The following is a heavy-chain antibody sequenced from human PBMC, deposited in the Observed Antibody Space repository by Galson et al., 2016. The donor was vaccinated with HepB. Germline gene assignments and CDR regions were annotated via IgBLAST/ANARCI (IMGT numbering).Heavy chain of an antibody. D-gene: IGHD1-26*01. Sequence: SVKVSCKAAGGNFKSYAISWVRQAPGQGLEWMGVIVPVVGIGKYAQKFQDRVTITADESTTTAYMELSSLTAEYTAVYYCAKPRGSHGYFDYWGQGTLVTVSS. CDR2: IVPVVGIG. CDR1: GGNFKSYA. V-gene: IGHV1-69*10. CDR3: AKPRGSHGYFDY. J-gene: IGHJ4*02.